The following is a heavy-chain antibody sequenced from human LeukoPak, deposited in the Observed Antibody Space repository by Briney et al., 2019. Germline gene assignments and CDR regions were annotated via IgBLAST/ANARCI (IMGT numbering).Heavy chain of an antibody. D-gene: IGHD3-10*01. J-gene: IGHJ4*02. CDR3: AKGGVNFDY. Sequence: GGSLRLSCAASGFTFSSYAMSWVCQAPGKGLEWVSTISISGGNTYYADSVKGRFTISRDNSNNTLYLQMNSLRAEDTAVYYCAKGGVNFDYWGQGTLVTVSS. CDR1: GFTFSSYA. V-gene: IGHV3-23*01. CDR2: ISISGGNT.